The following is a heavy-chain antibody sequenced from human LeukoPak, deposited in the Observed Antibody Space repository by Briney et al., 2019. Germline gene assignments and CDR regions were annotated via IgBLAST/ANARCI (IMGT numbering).Heavy chain of an antibody. CDR3: ACRGVITNNWFDP. CDR2: ISGSGGAT. D-gene: IGHD2-21*01. CDR1: GFSFSRYA. V-gene: IGHV3-23*01. Sequence: GGSLRLSCVASGFSFSRYAKSWVRQARGKGLEWVSGISGSGGATYYTDSVKGRFTISRDKSQNTLYLQMNSLRAEDTAVYYCACRGVITNNWFDPWGQGTLVTVSS. J-gene: IGHJ5*02.